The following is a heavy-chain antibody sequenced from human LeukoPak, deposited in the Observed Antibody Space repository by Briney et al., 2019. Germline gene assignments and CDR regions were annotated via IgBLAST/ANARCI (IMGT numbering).Heavy chain of an antibody. Sequence: GASVKVSCKASGYTFTGYYMHWVRQAPGQGLEWMGIINTSSGTTNYAQKVQGRVTMTRDTSTNTVYMELSSLRSEDTAIYYCARDSSSSAFDIWGQGTVVTVSS. J-gene: IGHJ3*02. CDR3: ARDSSSSAFDI. CDR2: INTSSGTT. V-gene: IGHV1-46*01. CDR1: GYTFTGYY. D-gene: IGHD6-6*01.